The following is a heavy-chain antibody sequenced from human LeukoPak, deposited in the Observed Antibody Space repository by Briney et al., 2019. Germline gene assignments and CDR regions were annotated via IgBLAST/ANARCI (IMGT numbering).Heavy chain of an antibody. CDR2: ISGSGGST. V-gene: IGHV3-23*01. Sequence: GGSLRLSFAASGFTFSSYAMSWVRPAPGKGLEWVSAISGSGGSTYYSDSVKGRFTISRDNSKDTLYLQMNSLRAEDTAVYYCAKGAYDSSGYTNYFYYYGMDVWGQGTTVTVSS. CDR1: GFTFSSYA. D-gene: IGHD3-22*01. J-gene: IGHJ6*02. CDR3: AKGAYDSSGYTNYFYYYGMDV.